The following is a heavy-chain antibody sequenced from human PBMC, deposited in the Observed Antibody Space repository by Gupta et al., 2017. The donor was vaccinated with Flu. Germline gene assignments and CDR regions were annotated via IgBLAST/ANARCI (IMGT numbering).Heavy chain of an antibody. V-gene: IGHV3-33*01. CDR3: AREGGDYGSYYYGMDV. D-gene: IGHD4-17*01. J-gene: IGHJ6*02. CDR2: IWYDGSNK. CDR1: GFPFSSYG. Sequence: QVQLVESGGGVVQPGRSLRLSCSASGFPFSSYGMHWVRQAPGKGREWVAVIWYDGSNKYYADSVKGRFTISRDNSKNTLYLQMNSLRAEDTAVYYCAREGGDYGSYYYGMDVWGQGTTVTVSS.